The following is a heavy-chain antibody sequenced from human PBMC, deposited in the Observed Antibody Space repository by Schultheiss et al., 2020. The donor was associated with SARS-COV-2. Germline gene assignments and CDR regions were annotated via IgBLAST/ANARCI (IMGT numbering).Heavy chain of an antibody. CDR1: GFTVSSDS. CDR2: IYSGGST. Sequence: GGSLRLSCAASGFTVSSDSMNWVRQAPGKGLEWVSVIYSGGSTYYADSVKGRFTISRDNSKNTLYLQMNSLRAEDTAVYYCAKDGGPYDSSGYILYYFDYWGQGTLVTVSS. CDR3: AKDGGPYDSSGYILYYFDY. V-gene: IGHV3-53*01. J-gene: IGHJ4*02. D-gene: IGHD3-22*01.